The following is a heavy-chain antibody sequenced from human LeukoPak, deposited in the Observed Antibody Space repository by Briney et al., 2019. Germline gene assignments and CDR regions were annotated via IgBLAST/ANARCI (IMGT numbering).Heavy chain of an antibody. J-gene: IGHJ4*02. V-gene: IGHV1-8*02. Sequence: ASVKVSCKASGYTFTSYAMHWVRQAPGQRLEWMGWMNPNSGNTGYAQKFQGRVTMTRNTSISTAYMELSSLRSEDTAVYYCARGDGGDWGQGTLVTVSS. D-gene: IGHD4-23*01. CDR1: GYTFTSYA. CDR2: MNPNSGNT. CDR3: ARGDGGD.